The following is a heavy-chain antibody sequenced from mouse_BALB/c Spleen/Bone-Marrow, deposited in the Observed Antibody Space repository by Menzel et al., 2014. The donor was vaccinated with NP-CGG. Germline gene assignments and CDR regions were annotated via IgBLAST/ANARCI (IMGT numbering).Heavy chain of an antibody. J-gene: IGHJ3*01. CDR2: INPYNGDT. V-gene: IGHV1-37*01. CDR1: NYSFTEYF. CDR3: GRVDLSTMIITY. Sequence: EVQLQQSGPELVKPGASVKISCKASNYSFTEYFMNWVKQSHRKSLEWIGRINPYNGDTFYNQKFKDKATLTVDRSSSTVHMELLSLTSDDSAVYYCGRVDLSTMIITYWGKGTLVTVSA. D-gene: IGHD2-4*01.